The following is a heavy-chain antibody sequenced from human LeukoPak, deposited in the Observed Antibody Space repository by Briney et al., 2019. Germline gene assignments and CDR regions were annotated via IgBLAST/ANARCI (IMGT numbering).Heavy chain of an antibody. Sequence: GGSLRLSCAASGFSVSMKYMTWVRQAPGKGLEWVSVIFSGGTTYYADSVKGRFTVSRDNSKNMMYLQMNSLRAEDAAVYYCARFSGPGMQHYYYYMDVWGTGTTVTVSS. CDR2: IFSGGTT. CDR1: GFSVSMKY. V-gene: IGHV3-53*01. D-gene: IGHD3-10*01. J-gene: IGHJ6*03. CDR3: ARFSGPGMQHYYYYMDV.